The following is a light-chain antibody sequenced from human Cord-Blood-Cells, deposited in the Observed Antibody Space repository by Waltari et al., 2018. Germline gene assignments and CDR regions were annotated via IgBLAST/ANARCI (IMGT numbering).Light chain of an antibody. CDR2: DVS. V-gene: IGLV2-11*01. Sequence: QSALTSPLSVSRSPGPSLTLPCTGTSHHVCGSNYLFWYQQHPGTDPNLMMYDVSKRPSRVPDRFSGSKSGNTASLTISGLQAEDEADYYCCSYAGSYTYVFGTGTKVTVL. CDR1: SHHVCGSNY. J-gene: IGLJ1*01. CDR3: CSYAGSYTYV.